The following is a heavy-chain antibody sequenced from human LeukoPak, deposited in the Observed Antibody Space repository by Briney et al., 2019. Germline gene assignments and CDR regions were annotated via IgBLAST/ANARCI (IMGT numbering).Heavy chain of an antibody. CDR2: ISSNNGYI. D-gene: IGHD6-6*01. Sequence: GGSLRLSCAASGFTFTSHWMTWVRQAPGKGLEWVASISSNNGYIYYADSVKGRFTISRDNGENSLHLQMNSLRAEDAAVYYCARDLGTRKSIAFADWGQGTLVTVSS. CDR3: ARDLGTRKSIAFAD. CDR1: GFTFTSHW. V-gene: IGHV3-21*01. J-gene: IGHJ4*02.